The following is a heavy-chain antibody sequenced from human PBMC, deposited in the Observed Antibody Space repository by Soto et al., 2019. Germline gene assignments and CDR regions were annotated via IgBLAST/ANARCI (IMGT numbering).Heavy chain of an antibody. CDR3: ASHSTVTAYFDY. V-gene: IGHV1-69*01. J-gene: IGHJ4*02. Sequence: QVQLVQSGAEVQKPGSSVKVSCKASGGTFSSYAISWVRQAPGQGLEWMGGIIPIFGTANYAQKFQGRVTITADESTSTAYMELSSQRAEDTAVYYCASHSTVTAYFDYWGQGTLVTVSS. CDR2: IIPIFGTA. D-gene: IGHD4-17*01. CDR1: GGTFSSYA.